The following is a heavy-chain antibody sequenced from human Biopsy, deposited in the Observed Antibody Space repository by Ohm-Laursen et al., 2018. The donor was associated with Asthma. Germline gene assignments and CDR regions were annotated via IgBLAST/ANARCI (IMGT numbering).Heavy chain of an antibody. D-gene: IGHD2-2*01. J-gene: IGHJ6*02. CDR2: VKGDGRRT. Sequence: SLSLSCAASGFAVSRDHMFWVRQAPGKGLEWVSRVKGDGRRTSYADSVKGRFTISRDNAKNTLYLQMNSLRVEDTAVYYCARDGVVPDAMYYHYYYGLDVWGQGTTVTVSS. CDR1: GFAVSRDH. V-gene: IGHV3-74*01. CDR3: ARDGVVPDAMYYHYYYGLDV.